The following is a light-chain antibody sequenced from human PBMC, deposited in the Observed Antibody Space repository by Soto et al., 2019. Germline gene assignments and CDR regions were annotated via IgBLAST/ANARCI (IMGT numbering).Light chain of an antibody. CDR1: SSNIGAGYD. CDR2: GNS. J-gene: IGLJ7*01. CDR3: QSYDSSFAV. Sequence: QSVLTQPPSVSGAPGQRVTISCTGSSSNIGAGYDVHWYQQLPGTAPKLLIYGNSNRPSGVPDRFSGSKSGTSASLAITGLQAEDDADYYCQSYDSSFAVFGGGTQLTVL. V-gene: IGLV1-40*01.